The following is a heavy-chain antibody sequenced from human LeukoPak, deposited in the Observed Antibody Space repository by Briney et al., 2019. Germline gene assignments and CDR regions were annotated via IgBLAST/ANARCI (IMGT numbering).Heavy chain of an antibody. J-gene: IGHJ4*02. V-gene: IGHV3-48*01. CDR1: GFTFSSYS. CDR2: ISSSSSTI. CDR3: ARASPSD. Sequence: TGGSLRLSCAASGFTFSSYSMNWVRHAPGKGLEWVSYISSSSSTIDYADSAKGRFTITRDNAKNSLYLQMNSLRADDTAVYYCARASPSDWGQGTLVTVS.